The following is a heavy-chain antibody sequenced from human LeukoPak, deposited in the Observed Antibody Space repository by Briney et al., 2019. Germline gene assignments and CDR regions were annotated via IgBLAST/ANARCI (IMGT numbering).Heavy chain of an antibody. D-gene: IGHD2/OR15-2a*01. V-gene: IGHV3-73*01. CDR2: IRSKANSYAT. J-gene: IGHJ6*03. CDR3: TRHGPVIKGVYYMDV. CDR1: GFTFSGSA. Sequence: GGSLRLSCAASGFTFSGSAMHWVRQASGKGLEWVGRIRSKANSYATAYAASVKGRFTISRDDSKNTAYLQMNSLKTEDTAVYYCTRHGPVIKGVYYMDVWGKGTTVTVSS.